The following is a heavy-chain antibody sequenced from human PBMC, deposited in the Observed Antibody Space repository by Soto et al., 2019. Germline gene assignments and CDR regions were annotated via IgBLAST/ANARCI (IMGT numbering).Heavy chain of an antibody. CDR1: GLTFSSYA. CDR2: ISYDGSTK. Sequence: QVQLVESGGGVVQPGRSLRLSCAASGLTFSSYAMHWVRQAPGKGLEWVTGISYDGSTKYYADSVKGRFTISRDNSMNTLYLQMNSLRPEDTAVHYCARSPDVKNAFDIWGQGTMVTVSS. V-gene: IGHV3-30-3*01. J-gene: IGHJ3*02. CDR3: ARSPDVKNAFDI.